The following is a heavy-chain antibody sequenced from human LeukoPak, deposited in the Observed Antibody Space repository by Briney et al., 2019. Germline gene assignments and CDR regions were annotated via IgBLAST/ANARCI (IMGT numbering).Heavy chain of an antibody. V-gene: IGHV4-38-2*01. Sequence: SETLSLTCAVSDYSITNGRYWGWIRQSPGKGLEFIGNIFYSGTTYYNPSLKSRVTISVDTSKNQLSLNLSSVTAADTAVYYCAKFEGLGGPRYYFDFWGQGTLVTVSS. D-gene: IGHD3-16*01. CDR3: AKFEGLGGPRYYFDF. CDR2: IFYSGTT. J-gene: IGHJ4*02. CDR1: DYSITNGRY.